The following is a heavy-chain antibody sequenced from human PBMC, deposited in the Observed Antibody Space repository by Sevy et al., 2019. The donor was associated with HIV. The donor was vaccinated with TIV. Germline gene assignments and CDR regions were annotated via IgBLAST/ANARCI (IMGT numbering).Heavy chain of an antibody. CDR1: GFSFSDYW. V-gene: IGHV3-7*03. CDR2: MRQDGREK. Sequence: GGSLRLSCEASGFSFSDYWMTWVRQAPGKRLEWVANMRQDGREKYYVDSVKGRFTISRDNAKNSLYLQMNSLRAEDTAVYYCARGVFGSGSRLGLGYWGQGTLVTVSS. J-gene: IGHJ4*02. D-gene: IGHD3-10*01. CDR3: ARGVFGSGSRLGLGY.